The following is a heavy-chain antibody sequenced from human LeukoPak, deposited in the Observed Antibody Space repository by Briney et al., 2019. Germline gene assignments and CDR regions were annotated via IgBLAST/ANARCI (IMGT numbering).Heavy chain of an antibody. CDR3: ARWRYCSSTSCYSYFGY. CDR2: TYYRSKWYN. Sequence: SQTLSLTCAISGDSFSSNSAAWNWIRQSPSRGLEWLGRTYYRSKWYNDYAVSVKSRITINPDTSKNQFSLQLNSVTPEDTAVYYCARWRYCSSTSCYSYFGYWGQGTLVTVSS. CDR1: GDSFSSNSAA. V-gene: IGHV6-1*01. D-gene: IGHD2-2*01. J-gene: IGHJ4*02.